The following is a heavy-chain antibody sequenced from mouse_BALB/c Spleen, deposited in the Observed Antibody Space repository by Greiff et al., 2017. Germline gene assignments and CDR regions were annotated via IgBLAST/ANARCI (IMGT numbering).Heavy chain of an antibody. CDR2: ISSGSSTI. CDR1: GFTFSSFG. Sequence: EVMLVESGGGLVQPGGSRKLSCAASGFTFSSFGMHWVRQAPEKGLEWVAYISSGSSTIYYADTVKGRFTISRDNPKNTLFLQMTSLRSEDTAMYYCARSPNMGRGAMDYWGQGTSVTVSS. J-gene: IGHJ4*01. CDR3: ARSPNMGRGAMDY. D-gene: IGHD1-1*01. V-gene: IGHV5-17*02.